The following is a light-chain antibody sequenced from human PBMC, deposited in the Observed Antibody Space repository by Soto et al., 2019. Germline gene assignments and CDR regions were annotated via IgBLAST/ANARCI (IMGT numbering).Light chain of an antibody. J-gene: IGKJ1*01. Sequence: EIVLTQSPGTLSLSPGERATLSCGASQSVSSNYLAWYQQTPGQAPRLLIYDTSYRATGVPDRFSGSGSGTDFTLTISRLEPEDFAVYYCQQYGSSPWTFGQGTKVEIK. V-gene: IGKV3-20*01. CDR1: QSVSSNY. CDR2: DTS. CDR3: QQYGSSPWT.